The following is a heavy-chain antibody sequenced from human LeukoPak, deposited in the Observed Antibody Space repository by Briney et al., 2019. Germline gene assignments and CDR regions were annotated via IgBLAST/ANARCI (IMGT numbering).Heavy chain of an antibody. D-gene: IGHD3-10*01. J-gene: IGHJ3*02. V-gene: IGHV4-59*12. CDR1: GGSISSYY. CDR3: AKSNGYGLVDI. CDR2: IFYSGST. Sequence: SETLSLTCTVSGGSISSYYWGWIRQPPGKGLEWIGDIFYSGSTYYSPSLKSRVTISLGTSRNQFSLKLNSVTAADTAVYYCAKSNGYGLVDIWGQGTMVTVSS.